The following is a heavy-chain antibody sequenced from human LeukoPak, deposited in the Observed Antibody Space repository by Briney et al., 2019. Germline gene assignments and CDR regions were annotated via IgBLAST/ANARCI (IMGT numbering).Heavy chain of an antibody. CDR1: GGSFSGYY. V-gene: IGHV4-34*01. J-gene: IGHJ4*02. CDR3: ARQPYYYDSSGYYDRSPNFDY. Sequence: PSETLSLTCAVYGGSFSGYYWSWIRQPPGKGLEWIGEINHSGSTNYNPSLKSRVTISVDTSKNQFSLKLSSVTAADTAVYYCARQPYYYDSSGYYDRSPNFDYWGQGTLVTVSS. D-gene: IGHD3-22*01. CDR2: INHSGST.